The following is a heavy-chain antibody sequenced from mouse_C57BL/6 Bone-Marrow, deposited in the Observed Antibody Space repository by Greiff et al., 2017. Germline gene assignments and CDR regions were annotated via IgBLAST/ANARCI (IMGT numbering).Heavy chain of an antibody. CDR1: GFNITDDY. CDR2: IDPENGDT. D-gene: IGHD1-1*01. Sequence: EVMLVESGAELVRPGASVKLSCTASGFNITDDYMHWVKQRPEQGLAWIGWIDPENGDTEYASKFKGKATITADTSSTTAYLQLSSLTSEDTAVYYCTFYYYCSSSYWYFDVWGTGTTVTVSS. V-gene: IGHV14-4*01. J-gene: IGHJ1*03. CDR3: TFYYYCSSSYWYFDV.